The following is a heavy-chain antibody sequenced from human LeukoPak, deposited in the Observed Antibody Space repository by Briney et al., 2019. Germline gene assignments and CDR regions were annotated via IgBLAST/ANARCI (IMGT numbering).Heavy chain of an antibody. J-gene: IGHJ4*02. V-gene: IGHV1-69*13. Sequence: SVKVSCKASRGTFSSYAISWVRQAPGQGLEWMGGIIPIFGTANYAQKFQGRVTITADESTSTAYMELSSLRSEDTAVYYCARVVPAARIDYWGQGTLVTVSS. CDR1: RGTFSSYA. CDR3: ARVVPAARIDY. CDR2: IIPIFGTA. D-gene: IGHD2-2*01.